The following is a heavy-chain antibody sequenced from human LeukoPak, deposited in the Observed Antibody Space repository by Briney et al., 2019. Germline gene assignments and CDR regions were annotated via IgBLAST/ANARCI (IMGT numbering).Heavy chain of an antibody. CDR1: GFTFSSYG. CDR2: ISYDGSNK. Sequence: QPGRYLRLSCAASGFTFSSYGMHWVRQAPGKGLEWVAVISYDGSNKYYADSVKGRFTISRDNSKNTLYLQMNSLRAEDTAVYYCANSTAMYLWGQGTLVTVSS. J-gene: IGHJ5*02. CDR3: ANSTAMYL. D-gene: IGHD5-18*01. V-gene: IGHV3-30*18.